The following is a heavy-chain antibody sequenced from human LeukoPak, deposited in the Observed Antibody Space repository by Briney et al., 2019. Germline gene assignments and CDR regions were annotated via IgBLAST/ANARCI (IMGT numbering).Heavy chain of an antibody. Sequence: SETLSLTCTVSGGSISSSSYYWGWIRQPPGKGLEWIGSIYYSGSTNYNPSLKSRVAISVDTSKNQFSLKLSSVTAADTAVYYCARGRGGTAMVDYWGQGTLATVSS. CDR3: ARGRGGTAMVDY. V-gene: IGHV4-39*07. CDR1: GGSISSSSYY. D-gene: IGHD5-18*01. CDR2: IYYSGST. J-gene: IGHJ4*02.